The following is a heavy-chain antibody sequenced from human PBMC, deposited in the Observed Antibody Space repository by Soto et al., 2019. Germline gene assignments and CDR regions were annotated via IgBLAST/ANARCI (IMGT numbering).Heavy chain of an antibody. Sequence: PGESLKISCKGSGYSFTSYWIGWVRQMPGKGLEWMGIIYPGDSDTRYSPSFQGQVTISADKSISTAYLQWSSLKASDTAMYYCARQMRSITMVRGVIMAPPNGFDPWGQGTLVTGSS. CDR2: IYPGDSDT. D-gene: IGHD3-10*01. J-gene: IGHJ5*02. CDR1: GYSFTSYW. CDR3: ARQMRSITMVRGVIMAPPNGFDP. V-gene: IGHV5-51*01.